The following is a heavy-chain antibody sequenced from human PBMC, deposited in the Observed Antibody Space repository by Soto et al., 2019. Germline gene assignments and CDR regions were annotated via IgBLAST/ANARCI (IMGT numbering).Heavy chain of an antibody. CDR1: GGTFSSYA. D-gene: IGHD3-22*01. CDR3: ARVGSSGYYYSLDY. CDR2: IIPIFGTA. Sequence: SVKVSCKASGGTFSSYAISWVRQAPGQGLEWMGGIIPIFGTANYAQKFQGRVTITADKSTSTAYMELSSLRSEDTAVYYCARVGSSGYYYSLDYWGQGTLVTVSS. V-gene: IGHV1-69*06. J-gene: IGHJ4*02.